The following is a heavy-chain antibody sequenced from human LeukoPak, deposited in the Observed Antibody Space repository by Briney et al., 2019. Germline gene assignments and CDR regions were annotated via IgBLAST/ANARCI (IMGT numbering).Heavy chain of an antibody. CDR3: ARDSSTSHSYNWFDP. CDR1: GGSISSYY. Sequence: SETLSLTCTVSGGSISSYYGSWIRQPPGKGLEGSGYIYYSGSTNYTPSLKRRVTISAHTSKTQFSLKLSSVTAADTAVYYCARDSSTSHSYNWFDPWGQGTLVTVSS. D-gene: IGHD2-2*01. CDR2: IYYSGST. V-gene: IGHV4-59*01. J-gene: IGHJ5*02.